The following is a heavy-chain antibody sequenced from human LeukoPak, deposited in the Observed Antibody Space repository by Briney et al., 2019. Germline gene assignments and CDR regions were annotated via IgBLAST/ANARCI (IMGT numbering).Heavy chain of an antibody. V-gene: IGHV3-21*01. J-gene: IGHJ2*01. CDR3: ARVDGSTWSAPGVTPNWYFDL. CDR1: GFTFRSYS. CDR2: ISGSTNYI. Sequence: GGSLRLSCVASGFTFRSYSMNWVRQAPGKGPEWVSSISGSTNYIYYADSVKGRFTISRDNAKSSLYMQMNSLRVEDTAVYYCARVDGSTWSAPGVTPNWYFDLWGRGTLVTVSS. D-gene: IGHD4-23*01.